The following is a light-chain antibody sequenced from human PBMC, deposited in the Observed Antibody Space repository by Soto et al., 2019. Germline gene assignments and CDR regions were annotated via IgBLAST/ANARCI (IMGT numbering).Light chain of an antibody. Sequence: QSALTQPASVSASPGQSITISCTGSNSDIGAYKYVSWYQQHPDKAPKLMIFDVSSRPSGVSIRFSGSKSGNTASLTISGLQAEDEADYYCSSYTSSSTYVFGTATKLTVL. J-gene: IGLJ1*01. CDR3: SSYTSSSTYV. CDR1: NSDIGAYKY. CDR2: DVS. V-gene: IGLV2-14*01.